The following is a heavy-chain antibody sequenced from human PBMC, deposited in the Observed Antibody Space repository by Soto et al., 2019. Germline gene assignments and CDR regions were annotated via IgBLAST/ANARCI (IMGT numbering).Heavy chain of an antibody. CDR1: GYSFTSYW. Sequence: PGESLKISCQGSGYSFTSYWIGWVRQMPGKGLEWMGIIYPGDSDTRYSPSFQGQVTISADKSINSVYLQWSSLKASDTATYYCARLGFNYDFLSGYYNVHHYHGIDVWGQGTTVTVSS. CDR3: ARLGFNYDFLSGYYNVHHYHGIDV. V-gene: IGHV5-51*01. J-gene: IGHJ6*02. CDR2: IYPGDSDT. D-gene: IGHD3-3*01.